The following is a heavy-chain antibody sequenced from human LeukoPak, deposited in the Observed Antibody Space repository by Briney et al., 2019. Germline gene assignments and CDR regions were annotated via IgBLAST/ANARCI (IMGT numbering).Heavy chain of an antibody. CDR2: IYYSGST. CDR3: ARELTYYYDSSGPGNWFDP. J-gene: IGHJ5*02. CDR1: GGSISSYY. V-gene: IGHV4-59*01. Sequence: SETLSLTCTVSGGSISSYYWSWIRQPPGKGLEWIGYIYYSGSTNYNPSLKSRVTISVDTSKSQFSLKLSSVTAADTAVYYCARELTYYYDSSGPGNWFDPRGQGTLVTVCS. D-gene: IGHD3-22*01.